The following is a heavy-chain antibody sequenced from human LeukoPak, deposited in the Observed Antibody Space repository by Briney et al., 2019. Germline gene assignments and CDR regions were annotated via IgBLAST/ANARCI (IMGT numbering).Heavy chain of an antibody. CDR3: ARDQFYAFDI. Sequence: GGSLRLSCAASGFDFSSFEMNWVRQAPGRGLERISYITSTASDIQYSDSVKGRFTISRDNAKNSLYLQMNSLRDEDTAVYYCARDQFYAFDIWGQGTMVTVSS. J-gene: IGHJ3*02. V-gene: IGHV3-48*03. CDR1: GFDFSSFE. CDR2: ITSTASDI.